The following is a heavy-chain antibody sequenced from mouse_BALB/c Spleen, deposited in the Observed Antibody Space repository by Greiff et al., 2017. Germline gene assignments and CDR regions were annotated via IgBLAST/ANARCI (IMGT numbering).Heavy chain of an antibody. V-gene: IGHV5-17*02. CDR1: GFTFSSFG. D-gene: IGHD2-1*01. J-gene: IGHJ3*01. Sequence: EVQLVESGGGLVQPGGSRKLSCAASGFTFSSFGMHWVRQAPEKGLEWVAYISSGSSTIYYADTVKGRFTISRDNPKNTLFLQMTSLRSEDTAMYYCARSGNYVEFAYWGQGTLVTVSA. CDR3: ARSGNYVEFAY. CDR2: ISSGSSTI.